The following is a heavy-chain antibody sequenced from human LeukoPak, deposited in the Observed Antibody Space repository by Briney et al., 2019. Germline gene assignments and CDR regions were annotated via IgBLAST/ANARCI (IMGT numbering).Heavy chain of an antibody. CDR1: GGSFSGYY. CDR2: INHSGST. D-gene: IGHD2-2*01. Sequence: SETLSLTCAVYGGSFSGYYWSWIRQPPGKGLEWIGEINHSGSTNYNPSLKSRVTISVDTSKNQFSLKLGSVTAADTAVYYCARGVVVVPAAHPGAYFDYWGQGTLVTVSS. V-gene: IGHV4-34*01. CDR3: ARGVVVVPAAHPGAYFDY. J-gene: IGHJ4*02.